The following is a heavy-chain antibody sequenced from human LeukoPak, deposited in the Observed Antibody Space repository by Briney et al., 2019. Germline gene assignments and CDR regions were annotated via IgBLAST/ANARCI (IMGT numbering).Heavy chain of an antibody. D-gene: IGHD5-12*01. CDR2: INPSTGGT. CDR1: GYTFTGDY. V-gene: IGHV1-2*02. Sequence: GASVKVSCKTSGYTFTGDYMHWVRQAPGQGLEWMGRINPSTGGTKYVQKFQGRVTFTRDTSIGTAYMELRRLTSDDTAVYYCARDRGYYGFDFWGQGTTVTLSS. CDR3: ARDRGYYGFDF. J-gene: IGHJ3*01.